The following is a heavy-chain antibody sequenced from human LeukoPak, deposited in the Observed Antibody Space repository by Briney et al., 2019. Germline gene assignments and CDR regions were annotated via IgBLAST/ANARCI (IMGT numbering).Heavy chain of an antibody. V-gene: IGHV1-8*01. CDR1: GYTFTSYD. CDR3: ARGLDSSGWGDFDY. CDR2: MNPNSGNT. D-gene: IGHD6-25*01. J-gene: IGHJ4*02. Sequence: ASVKVSGMASGYTFTSYDINWVRQATGQGLEWMGWMNPNSGNTGYAQKFQGRVTMTRNTSISTAYMELSSLRSEDTAVYYCARGLDSSGWGDFDYWGQGTLVTVSS.